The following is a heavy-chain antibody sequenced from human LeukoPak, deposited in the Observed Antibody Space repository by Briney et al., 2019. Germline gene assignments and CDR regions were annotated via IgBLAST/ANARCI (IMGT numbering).Heavy chain of an antibody. CDR2: IYHSGIT. Sequence: SETLSLTCTVSSYSISSGYYWGWIRQTPGKGLEWIGSIYHSGITSYNPSLKSRVTISVDTSKNQFSLNLSSVTAADTAVYYCARGVFSDYWGQGTLVTVSS. CDR3: ARGVFSDY. D-gene: IGHD6-13*01. J-gene: IGHJ4*02. V-gene: IGHV4-38-2*02. CDR1: SYSISSGYY.